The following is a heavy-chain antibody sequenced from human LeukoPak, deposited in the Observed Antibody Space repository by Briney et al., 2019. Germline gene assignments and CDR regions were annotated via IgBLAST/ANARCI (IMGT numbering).Heavy chain of an antibody. V-gene: IGHV4-59*08. Sequence: SETLSLTCTVSGGSISGSHWNWIRQPPGKGLEWIGYIYYSGSTDSSPSLKSRVTISVDTSKNQFTLKLTSVTAADTAMYYCARRNDFDIWGPGTMVTVSS. CDR1: GGSISGSH. J-gene: IGHJ3*02. CDR3: ARRNDFDI. CDR2: IYYSGST.